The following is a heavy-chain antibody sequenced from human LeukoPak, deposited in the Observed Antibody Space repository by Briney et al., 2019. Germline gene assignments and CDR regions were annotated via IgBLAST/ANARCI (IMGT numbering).Heavy chain of an antibody. V-gene: IGHV3-30*02. D-gene: IGHD1-26*01. CDR1: GLTFTGYP. J-gene: IGHJ5*02. Sequence: PGGSLRLSCAASGLTFTGYPMHWVRQPPGKGLEWVAFIRYDGSNEYYADSVKGRFTISRDNSKNTLFLQMNSLRTEDTAVYYCAKDFYSGSSPWGQGTLVTVSS. CDR3: AKDFYSGSSP. CDR2: IRYDGSNE.